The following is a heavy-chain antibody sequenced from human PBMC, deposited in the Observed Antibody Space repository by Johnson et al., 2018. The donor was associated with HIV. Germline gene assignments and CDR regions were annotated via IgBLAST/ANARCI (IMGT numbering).Heavy chain of an antibody. Sequence: EVQLVESGGGLVQPGGSLRLSCTASGFTFSNYAMSWVRQAPGKGLEWVSSISGSGGNPYYADSVQGRFTISRDNSKNTLYLQMNSLGAEDTAVYFCARDTGGGEPYDIWGQGTMVTVSS. CDR1: GFTFSNYA. CDR2: ISGSGGNP. D-gene: IGHD2-21*01. J-gene: IGHJ3*02. V-gene: IGHV3-23*04. CDR3: ARDTGGGEPYDI.